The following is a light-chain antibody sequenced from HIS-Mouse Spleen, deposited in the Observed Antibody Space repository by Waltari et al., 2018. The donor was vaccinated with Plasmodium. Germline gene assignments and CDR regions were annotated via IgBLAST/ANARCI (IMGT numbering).Light chain of an antibody. CDR3: QQYNNWSFT. V-gene: IGKV3-15*01. CDR2: GAS. CDR1: QSVSSN. J-gene: IGKJ3*01. Sequence: EIVMTQSPATLSVSPGERATLSGRASQSVSSNLAGYQQKPGQAPRLLIYGASTRATGIPARFSGSGSGTEFTLTISSLQSEDFAVYYCQQYNNWSFTFGPG.